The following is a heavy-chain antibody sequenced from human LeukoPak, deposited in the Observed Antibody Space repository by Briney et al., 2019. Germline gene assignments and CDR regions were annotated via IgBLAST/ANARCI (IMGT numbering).Heavy chain of an antibody. J-gene: IGHJ4*02. Sequence: GGALRLSCAASGFIVSDNYMSWVRHTPEQGLEWVSVIYSGGSTYYADSVKGRFTFSRDNSKNTVFLQLNRLRAEDTAVYYCARYHYDSSGYPYYFDYWGQGTLVTVSS. CDR3: ARYHYDSSGYPYYFDY. CDR1: GFIVSDNY. D-gene: IGHD3-22*01. CDR2: IYSGGST. V-gene: IGHV3-53*01.